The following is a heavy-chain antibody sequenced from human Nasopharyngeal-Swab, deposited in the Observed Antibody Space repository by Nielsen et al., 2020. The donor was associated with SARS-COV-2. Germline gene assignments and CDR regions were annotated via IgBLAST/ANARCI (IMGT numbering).Heavy chain of an antibody. Sequence: GESLKISCATSGFTFSKYWMTWVRQAPGKGLEWVANINQDGNEKYYVDSVKGRFTISRDNAKNSLYLQMSSLRAEDTALYYCASGSGGDSRYWGQGTLVTVSS. D-gene: IGHD4-23*01. V-gene: IGHV3-7*01. CDR3: ASGSGGDSRY. CDR1: GFTFSKYW. J-gene: IGHJ4*02. CDR2: INQDGNEK.